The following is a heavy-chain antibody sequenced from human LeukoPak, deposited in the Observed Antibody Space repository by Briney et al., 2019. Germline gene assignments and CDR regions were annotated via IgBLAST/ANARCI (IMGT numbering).Heavy chain of an antibody. V-gene: IGHV3-30*02. J-gene: IGHJ4*02. Sequence: GGSLRLSCAASGFTFSTYGMHWVRQAPGKGLDWVALIRYDGSEGYYADSVKDRFTVSRDNSKNRMYLQMNSLRAEDTAIYYCAKVGYGWYEVDYWGQGTLVTVSS. CDR3: AKVGYGWYEVDY. D-gene: IGHD6-19*01. CDR1: GFTFSTYG. CDR2: IRYDGSEG.